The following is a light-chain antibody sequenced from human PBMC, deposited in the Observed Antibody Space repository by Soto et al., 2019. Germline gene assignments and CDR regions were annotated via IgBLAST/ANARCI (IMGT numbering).Light chain of an antibody. Sequence: QSVLTQPPSVSAAPGQMVTISCSGSSSNIGNNYVSWYQQLPGTAHKLLIYDNNKRPSGIPDRFSGSKSGTSATLGITGLQTGDEADYYCGTWDSSLSDVVFGGGTKLTVL. CDR1: SSNIGNNY. CDR2: DNN. V-gene: IGLV1-51*01. J-gene: IGLJ2*01. CDR3: GTWDSSLSDVV.